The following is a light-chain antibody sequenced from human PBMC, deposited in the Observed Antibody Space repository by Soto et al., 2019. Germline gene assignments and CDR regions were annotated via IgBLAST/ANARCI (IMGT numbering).Light chain of an antibody. J-gene: IGKJ2*01. CDR1: QSITSY. CDR2: AAY. Sequence: DIQMTQSPSSLSVSVGDRVTVTCRASQSITSYLNWYQQKPGKAPKLLIYAAYSLQSGVPSRFSGSGSGTDFTLTISSLQPEDFATYYCQQSYSTPYTFGQGTKLEIK. CDR3: QQSYSTPYT. V-gene: IGKV1-39*01.